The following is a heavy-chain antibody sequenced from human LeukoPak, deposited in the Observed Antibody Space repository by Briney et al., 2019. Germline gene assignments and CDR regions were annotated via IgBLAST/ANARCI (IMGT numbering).Heavy chain of an antibody. CDR1: GFTFSSYG. J-gene: IGHJ4*02. V-gene: IGHV3-30*02. D-gene: IGHD5-12*01. CDR3: AKDRRGPHYFDY. Sequence: GGSLRLSCAASGFTFSSYGMHWVRQASGKGLEWVAFIRYDGSNKYYADSVKGRFTISRDNSKNTLYLQMNSLRAEDTAVYYCAKDRRGPHYFDYWGQGTLVTVSS. CDR2: IRYDGSNK.